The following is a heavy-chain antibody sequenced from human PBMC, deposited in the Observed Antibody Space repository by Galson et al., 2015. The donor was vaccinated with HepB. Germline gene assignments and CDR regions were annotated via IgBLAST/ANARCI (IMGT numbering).Heavy chain of an antibody. CDR3: ARDRDYRLDY. V-gene: IGHV1-18*04. D-gene: IGHD4/OR15-4a*01. J-gene: IGHJ4*02. CDR1: GYTFTSNG. Sequence: SVKVSCKASGYTFTSNGISWVRQAPGQGLEWMGWISANSGNTIYAQKLQGRVTMTRDTSTGIAYVELGSLSSDDTAVYYCARDRDYRLDYWGQGTLVTVSS. CDR2: ISANSGNT.